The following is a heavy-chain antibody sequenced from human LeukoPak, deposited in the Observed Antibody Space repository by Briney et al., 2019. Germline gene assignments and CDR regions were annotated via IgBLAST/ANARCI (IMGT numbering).Heavy chain of an antibody. CDR2: IIPILGIA. J-gene: IGHJ5*02. CDR1: GGTFISYA. Sequence: ASVKVSCKASGGTFISYAISWVRQAPGQGLEWMGRIIPILGIANYAQKFQGRVTITADKSTSTAYMELSSLRSEDTAVYYCARGKFKEYSSSGRSFDHWGQGTLVTVSS. CDR3: ARGKFKEYSSSGRSFDH. D-gene: IGHD6-6*01. V-gene: IGHV1-69*04.